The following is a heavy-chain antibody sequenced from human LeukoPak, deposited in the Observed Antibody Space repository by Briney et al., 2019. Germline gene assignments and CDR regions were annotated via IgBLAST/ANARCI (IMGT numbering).Heavy chain of an antibody. Sequence: ASVKVSCKASGYTFTSYYMHWVRQAPGQGLEWMGIINPSGGSTSYAQKFQGRVTMTRDTSTSTVYMELSSLRSEDTAVYYCAIRYYDILTGSTPFDYWGQGTLVTVSS. V-gene: IGHV1-46*01. CDR2: INPSGGST. CDR3: AIRYYDILTGSTPFDY. CDR1: GYTFTSYY. D-gene: IGHD3-9*01. J-gene: IGHJ4*02.